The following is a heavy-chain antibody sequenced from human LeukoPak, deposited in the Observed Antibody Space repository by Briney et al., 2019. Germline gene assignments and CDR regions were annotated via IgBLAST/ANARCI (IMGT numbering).Heavy chain of an antibody. CDR2: ISSSDRTISGSTI. CDR1: GFTFSNYE. CDR3: ARDDYDSSTPYYFDY. D-gene: IGHD3-22*01. V-gene: IGHV3-48*03. J-gene: IGHJ4*02. Sequence: GGSLRLSCAASGFTFSNYEMIWVRPAPGKGLEWVAYISSSDRTISGSTIYYADSVKGRFTISRDNAKNSLYLQMNSLRAEDTAVYYCARDDYDSSTPYYFDYWGQGTLVTVSS.